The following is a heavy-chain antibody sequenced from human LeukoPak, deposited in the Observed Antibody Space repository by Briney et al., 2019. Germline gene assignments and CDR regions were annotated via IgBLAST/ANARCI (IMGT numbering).Heavy chain of an antibody. CDR2: INSDGSST. CDR3: ARVIKSGWEGELSD. Sequence: GGSLRLSCAASGFSFSNYCMHWVRQAPGKGLVWVSRINSDGSSTHYAGSVKGRFTISRDNAKNTLYLQMNSLRAEDTAVYYCARVIKSGWEGELSDWGQGTLVTVSS. CDR1: GFSFSNYC. D-gene: IGHD6-25*01. J-gene: IGHJ4*02. V-gene: IGHV3-74*01.